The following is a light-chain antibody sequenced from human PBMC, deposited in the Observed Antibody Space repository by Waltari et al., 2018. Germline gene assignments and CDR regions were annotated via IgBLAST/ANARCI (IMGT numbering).Light chain of an antibody. CDR1: SPNIGRNT. CDR3: ATWDDSLNGWV. J-gene: IGLJ3*02. CDR2: IDD. Sequence: QSVLTQPPSASGTPGQRVTISCSGSSPNIGRNTVNWYQQLPGTAPKLLIYIDDQRPSGVPDRFSGSKSGTSASLAISGLQSEDEADYHCATWDDSLNGWVFGGGTKLTVL. V-gene: IGLV1-44*01.